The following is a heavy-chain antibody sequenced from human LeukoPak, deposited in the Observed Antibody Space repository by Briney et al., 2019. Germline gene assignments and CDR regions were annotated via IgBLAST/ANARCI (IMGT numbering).Heavy chain of an antibody. CDR3: AKDYEATGTEPFDY. V-gene: IGHV3-23*01. CDR2: ISGSGGST. D-gene: IGHD5-12*01. J-gene: IGHJ4*02. Sequence: GGSLRLSCAASGFTFSSYAMSWVRQAPGKGLEWVSAISGSGGSTYYADSVKGRFTVSRDNSKNTLYLQMNSLRAEDTAVYYCAKDYEATGTEPFDYWGQGTLVTVSS. CDR1: GFTFSSYA.